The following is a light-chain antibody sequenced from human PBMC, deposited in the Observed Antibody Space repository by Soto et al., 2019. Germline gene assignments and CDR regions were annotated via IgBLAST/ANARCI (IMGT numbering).Light chain of an antibody. Sequence: EIVLTQAPGTLSLSPGERVTLSCRASQTGRSNYLAWYQQKPGQAPRLLIYEASTRATGIPDRFSGSGSGTDFTLTVTGLEPEDFEVYYCQQYVNSPLTFGGGTKVEIK. V-gene: IGKV3-20*01. CDR3: QQYVNSPLT. CDR1: QTGRSNY. J-gene: IGKJ4*01. CDR2: EAS.